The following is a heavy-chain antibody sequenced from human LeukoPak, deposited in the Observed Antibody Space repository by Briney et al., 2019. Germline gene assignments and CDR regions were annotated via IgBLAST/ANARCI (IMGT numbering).Heavy chain of an antibody. Sequence: KPSETPSLTCTVSGGSISSYYWSWIRQPPGKGLEWIGYIYYSGSTNYNPSLKSRVTISVDTSKNQFSLKLSSVTAADTAVYYCARQGWELLRPYFDYWGQGTLVTVSS. D-gene: IGHD1-26*01. V-gene: IGHV4-59*08. CDR1: GGSISSYY. CDR2: IYYSGST. J-gene: IGHJ4*02. CDR3: ARQGWELLRPYFDY.